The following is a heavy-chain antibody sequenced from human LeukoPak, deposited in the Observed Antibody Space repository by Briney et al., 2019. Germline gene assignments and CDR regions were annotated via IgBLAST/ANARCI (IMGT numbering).Heavy chain of an antibody. J-gene: IGHJ3*02. CDR1: GYTLTELS. V-gene: IGHV1-2*02. CDR3: ARGGGSSGWSDYDAFDI. D-gene: IGHD6-19*01. Sequence: ASVKVSRKVSGYTLTELSMHWVRQAPGQGLEWMGWINPNSGGTNYAQKFQGRVTMTRDTSISTAYMELSRLRSDDTAVYYCARGGGSSGWSDYDAFDIWGQGTMVTVSS. CDR2: INPNSGGT.